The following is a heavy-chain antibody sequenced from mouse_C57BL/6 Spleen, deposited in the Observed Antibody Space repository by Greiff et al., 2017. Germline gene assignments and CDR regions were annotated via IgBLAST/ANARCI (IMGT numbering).Heavy chain of an antibody. CDR1: GYSFTGYY. D-gene: IGHD2-5*01. Sequence: SGPELVKPGASVKISCKASGYSFTGYYMNWVKQSPEKSLEWIGEINPSTGGTTYNQKFKAKATLTVDKSSSTAYMQLKSLTSEDSAVYYCARRDSNYGFDYWGQGTTLTVSS. CDR2: INPSTGGT. V-gene: IGHV1-42*01. J-gene: IGHJ2*01. CDR3: ARRDSNYGFDY.